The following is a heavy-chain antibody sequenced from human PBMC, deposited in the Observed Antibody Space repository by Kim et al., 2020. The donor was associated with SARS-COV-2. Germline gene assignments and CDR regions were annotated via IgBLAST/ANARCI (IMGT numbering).Heavy chain of an antibody. CDR2: ISWNSGSI. V-gene: IGHV3-9*01. CDR3: AKDINGDILTGSFDY. D-gene: IGHD3-9*01. Sequence: GGSLRLSCAASGFTFDDYAMHWVRQAPGKGLEWVSGISWNSGSIGYADSVKGRFTISRDNAKNSLYLQMNSLRAEDTALYYCAKDINGDILTGSFDYWGQGTLVTVSS. J-gene: IGHJ4*02. CDR1: GFTFDDYA.